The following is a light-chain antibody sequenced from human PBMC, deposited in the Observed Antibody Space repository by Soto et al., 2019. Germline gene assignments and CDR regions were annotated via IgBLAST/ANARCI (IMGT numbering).Light chain of an antibody. CDR1: ERASSSY. J-gene: IGKJ5*01. CDR3: QRYGSPPIT. Sequence: EIVLTQSPATMSLSPGERATLSCGASERASSSYVAWYQVKAGLAPRLHIHDASTRASGIPDRFRGSKSGTDFTLPIRGLEPEDAALYYCQRYGSPPITFGQGTRLEIK. V-gene: IGKV3D-20*01. CDR2: DAS.